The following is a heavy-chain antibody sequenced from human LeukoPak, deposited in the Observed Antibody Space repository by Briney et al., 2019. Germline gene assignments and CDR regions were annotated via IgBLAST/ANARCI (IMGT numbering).Heavy chain of an antibody. CDR3: SSQIASAGTAGFDF. V-gene: IGHV4-4*07. J-gene: IGHJ4*01. Sequence: SETLSLTCTVSGGSISSYSWSWIRQPAGKGLEWIGRIYSTGSTNYNPSLKWRVTMSIDTSKNQITLRLRSVTAADTAVYYCSSQIASAGTAGFDFWGQGALVTVSS. D-gene: IGHD6-13*01. CDR1: GGSISSYS. CDR2: IYSTGST.